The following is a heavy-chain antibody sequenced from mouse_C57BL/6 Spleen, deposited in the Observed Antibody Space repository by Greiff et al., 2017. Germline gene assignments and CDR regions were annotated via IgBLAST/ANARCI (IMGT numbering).Heavy chain of an antibody. CDR2: ISSGSSTI. Sequence: EVKLVESGGGLVKPGGSLKLSCAASGFTFSDYGMHWVRQAPEKGLEWVAYISSGSSTIYYADTVKGRFTISRDNAKNTLFLQMTSLRSEDTAMYYCARMITTGAMDYWGQGTSVTVSS. J-gene: IGHJ4*01. CDR1: GFTFSDYG. CDR3: ARMITTGAMDY. D-gene: IGHD2-4*01. V-gene: IGHV5-17*01.